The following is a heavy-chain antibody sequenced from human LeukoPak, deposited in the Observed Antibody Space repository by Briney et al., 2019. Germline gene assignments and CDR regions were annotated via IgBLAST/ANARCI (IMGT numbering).Heavy chain of an antibody. CDR3: AKGETTVTYFDY. CDR1: GFTYSSYA. J-gene: IGHJ4*02. V-gene: IGHV3-23*01. CDR2: ISGSGGST. D-gene: IGHD4-17*01. Sequence: GGSLRLSYAASGFTYSSYAISWVRQAPGKGREWVSAISGSGGSTYYADSVKGRFTISRDNSKNTLYLQMNSLRAEDTAVYYCAKGETTVTYFDYWGQGTLVTVSS.